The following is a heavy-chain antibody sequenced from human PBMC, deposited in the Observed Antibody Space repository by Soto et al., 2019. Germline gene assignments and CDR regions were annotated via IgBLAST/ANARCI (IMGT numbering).Heavy chain of an antibody. CDR2: IKSKTDGGTT. CDR1: GFTFSNAW. CDR3: TPDSGSYYWFDP. J-gene: IGHJ5*02. D-gene: IGHD1-26*01. V-gene: IGHV3-15*07. Sequence: GGSLRLSCAASGFTFSNAWMNWVRQAPGKGLEWVGRIKSKTDGGTTDYAAPVKGRFTISRDDSKNTLYLQMNSLKTEDTAVYYCTPDSGSYYWFDPWGQGTLVTVSS.